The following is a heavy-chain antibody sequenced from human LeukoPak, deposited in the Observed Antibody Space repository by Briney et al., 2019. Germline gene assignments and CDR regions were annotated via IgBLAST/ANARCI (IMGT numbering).Heavy chain of an antibody. D-gene: IGHD3-10*01. J-gene: IGHJ4*02. CDR3: AKSSMVRGVIPPPLYFDY. V-gene: IGHV3-23*01. CDR1: GFTFSSYA. Sequence: GSLRLSCAASGFTFSSYAMSWVRQAPGKGLEWVSAISGSGGSTYYADSVKGRFTISRDNSKNTLYLQMNSLRAEDTAVYYCAKSSMVRGVIPPPLYFDYSGQGTLVTVSS. CDR2: ISGSGGST.